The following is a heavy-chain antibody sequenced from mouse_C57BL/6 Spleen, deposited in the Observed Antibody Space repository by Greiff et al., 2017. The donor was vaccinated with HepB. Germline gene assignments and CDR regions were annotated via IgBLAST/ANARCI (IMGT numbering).Heavy chain of an antibody. CDR3: ARGCYYWYFDV. J-gene: IGHJ1*03. CDR1: EYEFPSHD. CDR2: INSDGGST. V-gene: IGHV5-2*01. Sequence: DVQLVESGGGLVQPGESLKLSCESNEYEFPSHDMSWVRKTPEKRLELVAAINSDGGSTYYPDTMERRFIISRDKTTKTLYLQMSSLRSEDTALYYCARGCYYWYFDVWGTGTTVTVSS.